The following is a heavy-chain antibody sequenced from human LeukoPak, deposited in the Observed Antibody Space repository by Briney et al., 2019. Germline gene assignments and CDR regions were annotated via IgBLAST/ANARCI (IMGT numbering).Heavy chain of an antibody. CDR1: GLTFSSYA. D-gene: IGHD3-16*01. CDR2: ISGSGGST. V-gene: IGHV3-23*01. CDR3: ARETRGEIDS. Sequence: GGSLRLSCAASGLTFSSYAMSWVRQARGKGLEWVAAISGSGGSTYYADSVRGRFSISRDNSKNTLYLQMNSLRAEDTAVYYCARETRGEIDSWGQGTLVTVSS. J-gene: IGHJ4*02.